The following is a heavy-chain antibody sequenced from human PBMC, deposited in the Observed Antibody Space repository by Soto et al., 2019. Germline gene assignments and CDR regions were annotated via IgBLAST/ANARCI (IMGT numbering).Heavy chain of an antibody. CDR3: AKGGGNGLELHPAYSDGMDV. CDR1: GFTFDDYT. J-gene: IGHJ6*02. D-gene: IGHD1-7*01. V-gene: IGHV3-43*01. Sequence: PGGSLRLSCAVSGFTFDDYTMHWVRQAPGKGLEWVSLISWDGGSTYYADSVKGRFTISRDNSKNSLYLQMNSLRTEDTALYYCAKGGGNGLELHPAYSDGMDVCGQGTTATVSS. CDR2: ISWDGGST.